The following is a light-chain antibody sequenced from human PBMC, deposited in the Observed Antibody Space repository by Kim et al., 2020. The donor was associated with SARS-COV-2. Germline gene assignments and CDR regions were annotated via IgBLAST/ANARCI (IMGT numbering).Light chain of an antibody. J-gene: IGLJ3*02. CDR3: QVWDSSSDHRV. Sequence: PGKTARITCGGNNIGSKSGHWYQQKPGQAPVLVIYYDSDRPSGIPERFSGSNSGNTATLTISRVEAGDEADYYCQVWDSSSDHRVFGGGTQLTVL. CDR1: NIGSKS. V-gene: IGLV3-21*04. CDR2: YDS.